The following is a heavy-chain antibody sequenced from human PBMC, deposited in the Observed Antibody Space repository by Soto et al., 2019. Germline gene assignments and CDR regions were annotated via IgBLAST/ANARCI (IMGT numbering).Heavy chain of an antibody. CDR3: ARSKDCSVGRGFHNCFDP. CDR1: SGSISSSNW. J-gene: IGHJ5*02. V-gene: IGHV4-4*02. Sequence: QVQLQESGPGLVKPSGTLSLTCAVSSGSISSSNWWSWVRQPPGKGLEWIGEIYHSGSTTYNPSLNSRVTISVDKSKNQFSLKLSSVTAADTAVYYCARSKDCSVGRGFHNCFDPWGQGTLVTVSS. CDR2: IYHSGST. D-gene: IGHD2-15*01.